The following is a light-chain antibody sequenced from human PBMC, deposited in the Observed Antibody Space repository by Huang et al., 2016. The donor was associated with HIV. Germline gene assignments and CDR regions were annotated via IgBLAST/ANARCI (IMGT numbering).Light chain of an antibody. CDR3: QQYHDWPRT. CDR2: GAF. Sequence: EIVMTQSPATLSVSPGERATLSCRASQSVTTNLAWYQQKPGQAPRLLISGAFTRAPGIPVRFSGSGSGTEFTLTISSLQSEDFALYYCQQYHDWPRTFGQGTKVDIK. J-gene: IGKJ1*01. V-gene: IGKV3-15*01. CDR1: QSVTTN.